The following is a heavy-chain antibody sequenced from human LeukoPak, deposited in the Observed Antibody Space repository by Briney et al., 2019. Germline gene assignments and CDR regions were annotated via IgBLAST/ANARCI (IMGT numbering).Heavy chain of an antibody. Sequence: SETLSLTCTVSGGSISSYYWSWVRQPAGKGLEWIGRIYTSGSTNYNPSLKSRVTISVDKSKNQFSLKLSSVTAADTAVYYCARGQAVAGPSDYWGQGTLVTVSS. CDR2: IYTSGST. D-gene: IGHD6-19*01. CDR3: ARGQAVAGPSDY. V-gene: IGHV4-4*07. J-gene: IGHJ4*02. CDR1: GGSISSYY.